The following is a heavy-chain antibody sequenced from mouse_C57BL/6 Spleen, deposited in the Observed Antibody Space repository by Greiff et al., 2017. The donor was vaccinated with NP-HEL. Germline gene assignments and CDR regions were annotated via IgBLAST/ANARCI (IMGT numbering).Heavy chain of an antibody. CDR2: IYPGSGST. Sequence: VQLQQPGAELVKPGASVKMSCKASGYTFTSYWITWVKQRPGQGLEWIGDIYPGSGSTNYNEKFKSKATLTVDTSSSTAYMQLSSLTSEDSAVYYCAREGGTYDGYFDDWGQGTTLTVSS. J-gene: IGHJ2*01. V-gene: IGHV1-55*01. CDR1: GYTFTSYW. D-gene: IGHD2-3*01. CDR3: AREGGTYDGYFDD.